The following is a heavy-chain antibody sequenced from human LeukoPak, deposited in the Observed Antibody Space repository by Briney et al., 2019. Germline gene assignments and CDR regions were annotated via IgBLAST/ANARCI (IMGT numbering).Heavy chain of an antibody. CDR1: GFACSVSW. D-gene: IGHD2/OR15-2a*01. J-gene: IGHJ4*02. CDR3: AKDYFGSLEY. CDR2: IKSYSGT. Sequence: GGSLSLSCAAAGFACSVSWMRWVSQAPRKGLVWVSVIKSYSGTAYADSVKGRFTISRDNAKNTVYLQMNSLRDEDTAVYYCAKDYFGSLEYWGQGTLVT. V-gene: IGHV3-74*03.